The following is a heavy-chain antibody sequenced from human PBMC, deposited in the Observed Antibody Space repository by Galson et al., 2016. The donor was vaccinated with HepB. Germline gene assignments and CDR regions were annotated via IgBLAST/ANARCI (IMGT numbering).Heavy chain of an antibody. CDR2: IYYSGST. D-gene: IGHD3-10*01. V-gene: IGHV4-39*01. CDR3: ARHDTMVQGGYYGMDV. CDR1: GDSISSSNYY. Sequence: SETLSLTCTVSGDSISSSNYYWGWIRQPPRKGLEWIGSIYYSGSTYYNPSLKSRVTISVDTSRKQFYLRLNSVTAAETAVYYCARHDTMVQGGYYGMDVWGQGTTVTVS. J-gene: IGHJ6*02.